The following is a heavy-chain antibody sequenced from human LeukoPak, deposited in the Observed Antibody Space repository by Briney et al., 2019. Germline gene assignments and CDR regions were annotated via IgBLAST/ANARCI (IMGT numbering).Heavy chain of an antibody. Sequence: PSETLSLTCTVSGGSISSGGYSWSWIRQHPGKGLEWIGYIYYSGSTYYNPSLKSRVTISVDTSKNQFSLKLSSVTAADTAVYYCARATYYYDSSGYLYYFDYWGQGTLVTVSS. V-gene: IGHV4-31*03. CDR3: ARATYYYDSSGYLYYFDY. CDR2: IYYSGST. J-gene: IGHJ4*02. CDR1: GGSISSGGYS. D-gene: IGHD3-22*01.